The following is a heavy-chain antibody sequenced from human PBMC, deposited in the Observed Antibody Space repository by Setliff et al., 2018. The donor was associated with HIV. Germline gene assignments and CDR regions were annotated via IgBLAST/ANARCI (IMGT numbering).Heavy chain of an antibody. J-gene: IGHJ4*02. Sequence: SETLSLTCAVYGGPLSGHYWSWIRQPPGQGLEWIGETSHSGKTNYNPSLKSRVTISVDTSKNQFSLKLTFVTAADTAVYYCVTSSSWSSRLNFWGPGMLVTVSS. D-gene: IGHD2-2*01. V-gene: IGHV4-34*01. CDR3: VTSSSWSSRLNF. CDR2: TSHSGKT. CDR1: GGPLSGHY.